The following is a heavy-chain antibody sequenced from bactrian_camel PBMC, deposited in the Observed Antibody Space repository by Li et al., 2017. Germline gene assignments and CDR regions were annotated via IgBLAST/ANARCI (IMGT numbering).Heavy chain of an antibody. CDR3: ALDYPRSFLWSCAVVEGTPERFDD. D-gene: IGHD2*01. CDR1: GVSFNNYC. V-gene: IGHV3S31*01. Sequence: QVESGGGSVQAGGSLRLSCGASGVSFNNYCMGWFRQAPGAQREGVAAISPGGSRTYYADSVKDRFTISRDNAKNTLYLRMNSLKPEDTAMYYCALDYPRSFLWSCAVVEGTPERFDDWGQGTQVTVS. J-gene: IGHJ4*01. CDR2: ISPGGSRT.